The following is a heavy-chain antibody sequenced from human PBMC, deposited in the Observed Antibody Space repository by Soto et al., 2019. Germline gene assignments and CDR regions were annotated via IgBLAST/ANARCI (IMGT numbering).Heavy chain of an antibody. Sequence: QVQLQQWGAGLLKPSETLSLTCAVYGGSFSGYYGGWIRQPPGKGLEWIGEINHSGSTNYNPSLKSRVTISVDTSKNQFSLKLSSVTAADTAVYYCARLRGFDYWGQGTLVTVSS. V-gene: IGHV4-34*01. CDR3: ARLRGFDY. CDR2: INHSGST. D-gene: IGHD3-16*01. J-gene: IGHJ4*02. CDR1: GGSFSGYY.